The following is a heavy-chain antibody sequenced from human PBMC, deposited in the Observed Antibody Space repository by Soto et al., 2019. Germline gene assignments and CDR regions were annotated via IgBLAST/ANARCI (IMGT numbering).Heavy chain of an antibody. V-gene: IGHV3-23*01. CDR3: AKEMAIVVVPAAIGYYYYGMDV. Sequence: EVQLLESGGGLVQPGGSLRLSCAASGFTFSSYAMSWVRQAPGKGLEWVSAISGSGGSTYYADSVKGRFTISRDNYKNTLYLKMNSLRAEDTAVYYCAKEMAIVVVPAAIGYYYYGMDVWGQGTTVTVSS. D-gene: IGHD2-2*01. J-gene: IGHJ6*02. CDR2: ISGSGGST. CDR1: GFTFSSYA.